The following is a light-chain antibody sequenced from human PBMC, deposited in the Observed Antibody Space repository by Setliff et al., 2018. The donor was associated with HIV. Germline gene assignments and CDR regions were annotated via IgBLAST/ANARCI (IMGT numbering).Light chain of an antibody. CDR1: SSDVGGYDY. CDR2: DVT. Sequence: QSALTQPRSVSGSPGQSVTISCTGTSSDVGGYDYVSWIQQQPGKAPKLMIYDVTRRPSGVPDRFSGSKSGNAASLTISGLQAEDEADYYCSSYTSTTLYVFGTGTKVTVL. CDR3: SSYTSTTLYV. J-gene: IGLJ1*01. V-gene: IGLV2-11*01.